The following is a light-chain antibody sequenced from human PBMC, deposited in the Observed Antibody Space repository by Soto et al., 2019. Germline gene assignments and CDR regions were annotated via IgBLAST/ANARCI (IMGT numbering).Light chain of an antibody. CDR3: QQYKSVSLLT. CDR1: QSISTW. V-gene: IGKV1-5*03. Sequence: DIQMTQSPSTLSASVGDRVTITCRASQSISTWLAWYQQKPGKAPKLLIYKASSLESGVPSRFSGSGSGTEFTLTISSLQPDDLATYYCQQYKSVSLLTFGGGTKVDIK. CDR2: KAS. J-gene: IGKJ4*01.